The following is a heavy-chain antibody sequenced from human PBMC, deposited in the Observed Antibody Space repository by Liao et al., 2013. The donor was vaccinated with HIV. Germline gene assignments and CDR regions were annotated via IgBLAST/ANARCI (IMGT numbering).Heavy chain of an antibody. CDR2: LYSSGST. V-gene: IGHV4-61*02. J-gene: IGHJ3*01. CDR1: GDFISSGNYY. D-gene: IGHD6-13*01. Sequence: QVQLQESGPGLVKPSQTLSLTCTVSGDFISSGNYYWNWIRQPAGKGPEWIGRLYSSGSTNYSPSLESRVTISVDTSKNQFSLKLSSVTAADAAVYYCARDGGLQQQVGDAFDVWGQGTMVTVS. CDR3: ARDGGLQQQVGDAFDV.